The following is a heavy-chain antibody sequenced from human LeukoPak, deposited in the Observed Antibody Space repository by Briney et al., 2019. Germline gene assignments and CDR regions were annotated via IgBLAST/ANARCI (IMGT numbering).Heavy chain of an antibody. CDR1: GFSLSISGVG. D-gene: IGHD2-15*01. Sequence: SGPTLVKPTQTLTLTCTFSGFSLSISGVGVGWIRQPPGKALEWLALSYWNDDKRYSPSLRSRLTITKDTSKNQVVLTMTNMDPVDTATYFCAHRPTYCSGGTCFDYWGQGTLVTVSS. J-gene: IGHJ4*02. CDR3: AHRPTYCSGGTCFDY. CDR2: SYWNDDK. V-gene: IGHV2-5*01.